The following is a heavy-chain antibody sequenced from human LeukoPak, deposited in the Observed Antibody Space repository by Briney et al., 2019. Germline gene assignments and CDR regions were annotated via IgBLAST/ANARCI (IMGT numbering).Heavy chain of an antibody. CDR3: ARGDYDFWSGYYYRMYYFDY. Sequence: PSETLSLTCTVSGYSISSGYYWGWIRQPPGKGLEWIWSIYHSGSTYYNPSLKSRVTISVDTSKNQFSLKLSSVTAADTAVYYCARGDYDFWSGYYYRMYYFDYWGQGTLVTVSS. CDR2: IYHSGST. J-gene: IGHJ4*02. CDR1: GYSISSGYY. V-gene: IGHV4-38-2*02. D-gene: IGHD3-3*01.